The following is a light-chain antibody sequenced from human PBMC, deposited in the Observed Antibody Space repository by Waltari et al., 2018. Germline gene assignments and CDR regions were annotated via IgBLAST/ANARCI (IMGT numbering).Light chain of an antibody. Sequence: DIVMTQSPDSLAVSLGEKATINCKSSQSVLYSSNNKNYLAWYQQKPGQPPKLLIYWASTRESGVPDRFSESGSGTDFTLTISSLQAEDVAGYYCQQYYSTPYTFGQGTKLEIK. CDR3: QQYYSTPYT. J-gene: IGKJ2*01. V-gene: IGKV4-1*01. CDR2: WAS. CDR1: QSVLYSSNNKNY.